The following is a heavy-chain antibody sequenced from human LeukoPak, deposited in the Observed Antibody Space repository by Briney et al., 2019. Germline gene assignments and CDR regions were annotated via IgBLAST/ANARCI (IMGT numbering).Heavy chain of an antibody. CDR2: IKGDGSEK. D-gene: IGHD3-22*01. Sequence: GGSLRLSCAASGFTFSSYWMTWVRQAPGKGLEWVGNIKGDGSEKYYVDSVKGRFTISRDNAKNSLYLQMNSLRAEDTAVYYCARDPYDSSGYRTYYFDYWGQGTLVTVSS. V-gene: IGHV3-7*01. CDR1: GFTFSSYW. J-gene: IGHJ4*02. CDR3: ARDPYDSSGYRTYYFDY.